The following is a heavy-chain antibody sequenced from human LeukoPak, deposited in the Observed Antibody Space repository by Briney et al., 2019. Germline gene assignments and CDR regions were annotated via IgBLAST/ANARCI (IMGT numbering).Heavy chain of an antibody. J-gene: IGHJ5*02. V-gene: IGHV3-21*01. CDR3: ARDLLLSGSS. D-gene: IGHD1-26*01. Sequence: GGSLRLSCAASGFTFDDYGMSWVRQAPGKGLEWVSSISSSSSYIYYADSVKGRFTISRDNAKNSLYLQMNSLRAEDTAVYYCARDLLLSGSSWGQGTLVTVSS. CDR2: ISSSSSYI. CDR1: GFTFDDYG.